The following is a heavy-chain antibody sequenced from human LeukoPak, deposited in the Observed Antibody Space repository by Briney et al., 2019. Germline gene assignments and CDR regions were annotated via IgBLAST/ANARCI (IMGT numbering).Heavy chain of an antibody. CDR1: GFTFSNAW. J-gene: IGHJ3*01. V-gene: IGHV3-15*01. Sequence: PGGSLRLSCAASGFTFSNAWMRWVRQAPGKGLEWVGRIKSKSDGGTIDYAAPVKGRFTISRDDSENTMYLQMNSLKTEDTAVYYCATGLARGFNAFDLWGQGTMVTVSS. D-gene: IGHD3-10*01. CDR2: IKSKSDGGTI. CDR3: ATGLARGFNAFDL.